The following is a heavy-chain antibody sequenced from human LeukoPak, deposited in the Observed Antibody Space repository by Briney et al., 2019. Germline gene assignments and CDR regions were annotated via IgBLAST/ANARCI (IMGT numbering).Heavy chain of an antibody. V-gene: IGHV3-23*01. CDR1: GFTFSSHT. CDR2: VSAGGDRA. CDR3: AKDVKVGYFGEFDP. J-gene: IGHJ5*02. Sequence: GGSLRLSCAASGFTFSSHTMSWVRQASGMGLEWVSSVSAGGDRAYYADSLKGRFAISRDNSKNTLYLQMNSLRAEDTAVYYCAKDVKVGYFGEFDPWGQGTLVTVSS. D-gene: IGHD3-10*01.